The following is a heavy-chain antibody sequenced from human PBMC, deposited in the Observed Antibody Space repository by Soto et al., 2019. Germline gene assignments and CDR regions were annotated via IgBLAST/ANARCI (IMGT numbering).Heavy chain of an antibody. CDR1: GITIRSTY. V-gene: IGHV3-66*01. CDR3: ARGGGAVCGGDCIRAFDS. D-gene: IGHD2-21*02. CDR2: IYSGGST. Sequence: EVQLVESGGNLVQPGGSLRLSCAVPGITIRSTYMSWVRQAPWQVLEWVSGIYSGGSTYYSDSVKVRVTISRDNSKNTVFRQMNTLRADDTAVYYCARGGGAVCGGDCIRAFDSWGQGTKVTVS. J-gene: IGHJ3*02.